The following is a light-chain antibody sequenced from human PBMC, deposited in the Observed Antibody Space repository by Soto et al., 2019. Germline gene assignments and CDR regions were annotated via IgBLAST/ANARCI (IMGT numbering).Light chain of an antibody. CDR3: CSYAGSYTYV. Sequence: QSALTQPASVSGSPGQSISISCTGTSSDVVTYNLVSWYQQHPGKAPTVLIYEGTKRPSGVSNRFSGSKSGNTASLTISGLQTEDEADYYCCSYAGSYTYVFGTGTKVTVL. J-gene: IGLJ1*01. CDR1: SSDVVTYNL. CDR2: EGT. V-gene: IGLV2-23*01.